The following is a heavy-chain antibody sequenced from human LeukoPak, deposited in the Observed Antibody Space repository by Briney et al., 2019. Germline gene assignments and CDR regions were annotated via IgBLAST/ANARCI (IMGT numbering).Heavy chain of an antibody. CDR2: INPSGGST. V-gene: IGHV1-46*01. Sequence: GASVKVSCKASGYTFTSYYMHWVRQAPGQGLEWMGIINPSGGSTSYAQKFQGRVTMTRDTSTSTVYMELSSLGSEDTAVYYCARDSIAVAGRDYWYFDLWGRGTLVTVSS. CDR1: GYTFTSYY. D-gene: IGHD6-19*01. CDR3: ARDSIAVAGRDYWYFDL. J-gene: IGHJ2*01.